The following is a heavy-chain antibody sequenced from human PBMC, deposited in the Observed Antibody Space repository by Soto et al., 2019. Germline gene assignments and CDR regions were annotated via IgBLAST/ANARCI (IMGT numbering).Heavy chain of an antibody. J-gene: IGHJ4*02. CDR3: ARGDASSGSYRGYR. CDR2: IYYSGST. Sequence: QVQLQESGPGQVKPSQTLSLTCTVSGGSISSGGYYWSWIRQHPGKGLEWIGYIYYSGSTYYNPSLKSRVTISVDTSKNQFSLKLSSVTAADTAVYYCARGDASSGSYRGYRWGQGTLVTVSS. D-gene: IGHD3-10*01. CDR1: GGSISSGGYY. V-gene: IGHV4-31*03.